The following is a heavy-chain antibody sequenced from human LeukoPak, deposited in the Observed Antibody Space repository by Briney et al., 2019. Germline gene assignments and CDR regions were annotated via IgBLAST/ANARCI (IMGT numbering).Heavy chain of an antibody. D-gene: IGHD4-17*01. J-gene: IGHJ4*02. CDR2: IIPIFGTA. V-gene: IGHV1-69*13. CDR3: ARDYGDYNGGGVLDY. CDR1: GGTFSSYA. Sequence: SVKVSCKASGGTFSSYAISWVRQAPGQGLEWMGGIIPIFGTANYAQKFQGRVTITPDESTSTAYMELSSLRSEDTAVYYCARDYGDYNGGGVLDYWGQGTLVTVSS.